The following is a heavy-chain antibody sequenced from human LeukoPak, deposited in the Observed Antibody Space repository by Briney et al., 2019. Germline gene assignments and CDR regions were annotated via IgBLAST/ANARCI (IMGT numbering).Heavy chain of an antibody. Sequence: GASVKVSCKSSGGTFSSYAISWVRQAPGHGVEWMGGIIPIFGTANYAQKFQGRVTITAAESTSTAYMELGSLRSEDTAVYSCAYGSGSYYNVDYWGQGTLAIVSS. CDR1: GGTFSSYA. D-gene: IGHD3-10*01. V-gene: IGHV1-69*13. CDR3: AYGSGSYYNVDY. CDR2: IIPIFGTA. J-gene: IGHJ4*02.